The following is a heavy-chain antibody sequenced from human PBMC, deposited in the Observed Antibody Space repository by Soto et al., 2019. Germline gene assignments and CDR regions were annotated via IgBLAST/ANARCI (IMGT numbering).Heavy chain of an antibody. CDR3: ARLCRHGPECYYYYGMDV. J-gene: IGHJ6*02. D-gene: IGHD4-17*01. CDR2: IYYSGST. CDR1: GGSISSSSYY. V-gene: IGHV4-39*01. Sequence: TSETLSLTCTVSGGSISSSSYYWGWIRQPPGKGLEWIGSIYYSGSTYYNPSLKSRVTISVDTSKNQFSLKLSSVTAADTAVYYCARLCRHGPECYYYYGMDVWGQGTTVTVSS.